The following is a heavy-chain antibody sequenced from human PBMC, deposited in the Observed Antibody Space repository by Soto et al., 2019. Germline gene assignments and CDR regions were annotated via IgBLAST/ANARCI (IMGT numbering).Heavy chain of an antibody. J-gene: IGHJ4*02. CDR1: GYKFIDYW. CDR3: ARALGGEYYDRRSWYSAY. D-gene: IGHD3-16*01. CDR2: IYPGDFDI. V-gene: IGHV5-51*01. Sequence: PGESLKISCKGSGYKFIDYWIGWVRQVPGKGLEWMGSIYPGDFDIKYGPSFQGQVTISADKSITTVYLQWSSLKASDTGIYYSARALGGEYYDRRSWYSAYWGQGTQVTVSS.